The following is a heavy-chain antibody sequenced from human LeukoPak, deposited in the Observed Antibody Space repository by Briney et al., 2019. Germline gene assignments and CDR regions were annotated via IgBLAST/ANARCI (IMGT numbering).Heavy chain of an antibody. V-gene: IGHV4-34*01. CDR3: ARAYSSSWYVWYYFDY. CDR2: INHSGST. D-gene: IGHD6-13*01. Sequence: SETLSLTCAVYGGSFSGYYWSWIRQPPGKGLEWIGEINHSGSTNYNPSLKSRVTISVDASKDQFSLKLSSVTAADTAVYYCARAYSSSWYVWYYFDYWGQGTLVTVSP. CDR1: GGSFSGYY. J-gene: IGHJ4*02.